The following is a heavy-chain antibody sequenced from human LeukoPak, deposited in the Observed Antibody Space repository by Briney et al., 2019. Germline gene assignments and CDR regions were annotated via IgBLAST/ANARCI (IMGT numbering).Heavy chain of an antibody. CDR2: IGTAGDT. D-gene: IGHD3-22*01. CDR3: ARGPYYYDSSGYGFDY. Sequence: GGSLRLSCAASGFTFSSYDMHWVRQATGKGLEWVSAIGTAGDTYYPGSVKGRFTISRENAKNSLYLQMNSLRAGDTAVYYCARGPYYYDSSGYGFDYWGQGTLVTVSS. J-gene: IGHJ4*02. CDR1: GFTFSSYD. V-gene: IGHV3-13*01.